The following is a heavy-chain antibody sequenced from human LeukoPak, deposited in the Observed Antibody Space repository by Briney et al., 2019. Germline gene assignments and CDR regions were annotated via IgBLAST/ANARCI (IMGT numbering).Heavy chain of an antibody. J-gene: IGHJ5*01. CDR2: INTADGNT. Sequence: AASVKVSCKASGYTFTSYYMHWVRQAPGQGLEWMGWINTADGNTKYSQKFQGRVTITRDTSASIVYLELTSLRSEDTAVYYCARPGASSPGNWFASWGQGTLVTVSS. CDR1: GYTFTSYY. CDR3: ARPGASSPGNWFAS. D-gene: IGHD6-13*01. V-gene: IGHV1-3*04.